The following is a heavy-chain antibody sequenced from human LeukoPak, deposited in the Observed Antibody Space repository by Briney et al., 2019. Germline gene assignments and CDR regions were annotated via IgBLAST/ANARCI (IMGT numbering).Heavy chain of an antibody. J-gene: IGHJ3*02. V-gene: IGHV3-23*01. Sequence: PGGSLRLSCAGSGFTFSAYDLSWVRQAQGQGLEWVAAISRSGSTPYYTASVKGRFTISRDNSKNTLFLQMNSLRAGDTAVYYCARGSPRVAFDIWGQGTMVTVS. CDR1: GFTFSAYD. CDR3: ARGSPRVAFDI. CDR2: ISRSGSTP.